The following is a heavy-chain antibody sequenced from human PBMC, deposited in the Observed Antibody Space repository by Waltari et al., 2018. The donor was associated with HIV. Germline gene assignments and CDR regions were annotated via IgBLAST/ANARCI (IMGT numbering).Heavy chain of an antibody. CDR2: IFYNEHQLSP. CDR1: RDSVTSGQRY. V-gene: IGHV4-61*03. Sequence: QVHLEESRPGLVRPSETLSLTCTVSRDSVTSGQRYWSWIRQPPGKGLALIGYIFYNEHQLSPNYNPSLEIRVTISVATSRNHVSMNLTSVTTADAALYFCASGRILTGYWGTDYYYGMDVWGQGTTVAVSS. J-gene: IGHJ6*01. CDR3: ASGRILTGYWGTDYYYGMDV. D-gene: IGHD3-9*01.